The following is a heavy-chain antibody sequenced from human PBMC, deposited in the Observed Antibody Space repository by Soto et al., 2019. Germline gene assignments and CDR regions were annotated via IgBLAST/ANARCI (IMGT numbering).Heavy chain of an antibody. CDR3: ARWGPTGGLDV. J-gene: IGHJ4*02. CDR1: GFTFRSYV. Sequence: QVQLVESGGGVVQPGTSLRLSCVGSGFTFRSYVIHWVRQAPGKGLEWVALTSYDGSNNFYDDSVKGRFTISRDNSRNTVEVQMDRVRLEDTGLYCCARWGPTGGLDVWGQGTLVSVSS. V-gene: IGHV3-33*05. D-gene: IGHD3-16*01. CDR2: TSYDGSNN.